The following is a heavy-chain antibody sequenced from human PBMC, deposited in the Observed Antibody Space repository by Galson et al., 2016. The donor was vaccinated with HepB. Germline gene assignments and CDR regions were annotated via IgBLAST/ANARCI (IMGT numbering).Heavy chain of an antibody. Sequence: SLRLSCAASGFTFSSYSMNWVRQAPGKGLEWVSCISSSSSYIYYADSVKGRFTISRDNAKNSMYLQMNSLRAEDTAVYYCARAPLLWFGEVVPSDYYYYYGMDVWGQGTTVTVSS. V-gene: IGHV3-21*01. D-gene: IGHD3-10*01. CDR1: GFTFSSYS. CDR2: ISSSSSYI. CDR3: ARAPLLWFGEVVPSDYYYYYGMDV. J-gene: IGHJ6*02.